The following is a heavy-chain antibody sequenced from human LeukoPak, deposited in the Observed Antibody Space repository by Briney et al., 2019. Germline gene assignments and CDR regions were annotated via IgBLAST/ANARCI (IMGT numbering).Heavy chain of an antibody. J-gene: IGHJ4*02. D-gene: IGHD4-17*01. V-gene: IGHV4-39*01. Sequence: SETLSLTCTVSGGSISSTTYYWGWIRQPPGKGLEWIGSIYYSGSTYYNPSLKSRVTISVDTSKNQFSLKLSSVTAADTAVYYCARVPTVTFFDYWGQGTLVTVSS. CDR2: IYYSGST. CDR1: GGSISSTTYY. CDR3: ARVPTVTFFDY.